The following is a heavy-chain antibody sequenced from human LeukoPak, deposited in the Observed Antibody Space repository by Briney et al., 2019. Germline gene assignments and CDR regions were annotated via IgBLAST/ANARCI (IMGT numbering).Heavy chain of an antibody. D-gene: IGHD5-12*01. V-gene: IGHV3-23*01. J-gene: IGHJ4*02. CDR1: GFTFSSYA. Sequence: GGSLRLSCAASGFTFSSYAMSWVRQAPGKGLEWVSAISGSGGSTYYADSVKGRFTISRDNSENTLYLQMNSLRVEDTAVYYCAKGSYDYYAPFDYWGQGTLVTVSS. CDR2: ISGSGGST. CDR3: AKGSYDYYAPFDY.